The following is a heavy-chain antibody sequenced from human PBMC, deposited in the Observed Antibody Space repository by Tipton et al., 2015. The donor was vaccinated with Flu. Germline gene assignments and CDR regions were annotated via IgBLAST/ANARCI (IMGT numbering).Heavy chain of an antibody. D-gene: IGHD6-19*01. CDR3: ARRAVAGNGPFDY. J-gene: IGHJ4*02. Sequence: TLSLTCTVSGGSISTYYWSWIRQPPGKGLEWIGYIYYSGSTNYIPSLKSRLTISVDTSKNQFSLKLSSVTAADTAVYYCARRAVAGNGPFDYWGQGTLVTVSS. CDR1: GGSISTYY. V-gene: IGHV4-59*01. CDR2: IYYSGST.